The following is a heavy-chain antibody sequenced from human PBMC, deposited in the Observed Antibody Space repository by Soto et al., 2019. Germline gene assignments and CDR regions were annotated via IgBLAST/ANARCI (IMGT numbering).Heavy chain of an antibody. V-gene: IGHV1-46*01. J-gene: IGHJ6*02. CDR2: ISPYDGST. CDR1: GFTFTNYF. Sequence: QVQLVQSGAEVKKPGASVKVSCKASGFTFTNYFFHWVRQAPRQGLEWMGIISPYDGSTNYVQRLQGRVTMTSDTCTSTVYMELSSLRSEDTAVYYCARGDGRGSSGFYYYYGMDVWGHGTTVTVSS. D-gene: IGHD6-25*01. CDR3: ARGDGRGSSGFYYYYGMDV.